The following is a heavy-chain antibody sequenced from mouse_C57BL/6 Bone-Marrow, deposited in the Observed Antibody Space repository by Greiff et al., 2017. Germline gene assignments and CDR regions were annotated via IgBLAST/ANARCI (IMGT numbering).Heavy chain of an antibody. V-gene: IGHV5-12*01. CDR2: ISNGGGST. Sequence: DVQLVESGGGLVQPGGSLKLSCAASGFTFSDYYMYWVRQTPEKRLEWVAYISNGGGSTYYPDTVKGRFTISRDNAKNTLYLQMSRLKSEDTAMYYCARHGGDYDWFAYWGQGTLVTVSA. CDR3: ARHGGDYDWFAY. CDR1: GFTFSDYY. D-gene: IGHD2-4*01. J-gene: IGHJ3*01.